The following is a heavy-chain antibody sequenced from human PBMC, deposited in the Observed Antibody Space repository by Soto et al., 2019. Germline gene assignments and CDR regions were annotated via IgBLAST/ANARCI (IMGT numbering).Heavy chain of an antibody. CDR3: ARDQGPYCSSTSCHNFDY. D-gene: IGHD2-2*02. Sequence: QVQLVQSGAEVKKPGASVKVACQASGYTFTNYGISWVRQAPGQGLEWMGWISAYNGNTNYAQKLQGRVTMTTDTSTSTAYMELRSLRSDDTAVYYCARDQGPYCSSTSCHNFDYWGQGTLVTVSS. J-gene: IGHJ4*02. CDR1: GYTFTNYG. CDR2: ISAYNGNT. V-gene: IGHV1-18*01.